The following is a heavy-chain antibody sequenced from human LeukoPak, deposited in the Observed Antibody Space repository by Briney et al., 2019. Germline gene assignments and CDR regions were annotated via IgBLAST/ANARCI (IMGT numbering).Heavy chain of an antibody. V-gene: IGHV4-59*01. CDR2: IYDSGST. CDR3: SGRGHITLIIVAAPNSFDP. D-gene: IGHD3-22*01. J-gene: IGHJ5*02. CDR1: GGSISSYY. Sequence: SETLSLTCTVSGGSISSYYWSGIRQPPGKGLEWIGNIYDSGSTNYNPSLKSRLTISVDTSKNQCSLRLSSVTAADTAVYYSSGRGHITLIIVAAPNSFDPWGQGTLVTVSS.